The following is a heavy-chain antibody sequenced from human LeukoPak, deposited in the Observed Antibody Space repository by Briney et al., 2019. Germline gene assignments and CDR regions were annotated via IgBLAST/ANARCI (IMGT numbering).Heavy chain of an antibody. D-gene: IGHD2-15*01. J-gene: IGHJ4*02. CDR1: GFTFSGSG. V-gene: IGHV3-23*01. Sequence: GGSLRLSCAASGFTFSGSGMSWVRQAPGKGLEWISSSGDSDGSTYYADSLKGRFTISRDNSKNTLYLQMDNLRAEDTAVYYCAKGGCRGTCNPLAYWGQGALVTVSP. CDR3: AKGGCRGTCNPLAY. CDR2: SGDSDGST.